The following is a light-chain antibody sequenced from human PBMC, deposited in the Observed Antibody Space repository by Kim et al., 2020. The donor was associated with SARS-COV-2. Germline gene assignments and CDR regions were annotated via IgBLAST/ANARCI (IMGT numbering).Light chain of an antibody. J-gene: IGKJ1*01. Sequence: ASTGDRVSITCRASQHISSYLAWYQQKPGKAPKLLIYAASTLQSGVPSRFSGSGSGTDFTLTISGLQSEDFATYYCQQYYSFLWTFGPGTKLEI. V-gene: IGKV1-8*01. CDR3: QQYYSFLWT. CDR2: AAS. CDR1: QHISSY.